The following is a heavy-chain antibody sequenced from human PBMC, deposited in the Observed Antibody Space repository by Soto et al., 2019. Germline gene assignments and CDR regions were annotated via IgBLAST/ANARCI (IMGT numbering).Heavy chain of an antibody. CDR2: ISGSGGST. J-gene: IGHJ4*02. CDR3: AKDFWAEKGGCSSTSCPPVDY. V-gene: IGHV3-23*01. D-gene: IGHD2-2*01. CDR1: GFTVSSSA. Sequence: PGGSLRLSCAASGFTVSSSAMSWVRQTTGKGLEWVSAISGSGGSTYYADSVKGRFTISRDNSKNTLYLQMNSLRAEDTAVYYCAKDFWAEKGGCSSTSCPPVDYWGQGTLVTVSS.